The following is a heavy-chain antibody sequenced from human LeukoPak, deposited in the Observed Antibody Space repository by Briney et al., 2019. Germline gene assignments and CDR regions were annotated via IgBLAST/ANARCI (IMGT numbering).Heavy chain of an antibody. V-gene: IGHV3-66*01. CDR1: GFTVSGNY. Sequence: GGSLRLSCAASGFTVSGNYMSWVRQAPGKGLEWVSVIYSGGSTYYADSVKGRFTISRDNSKNTLYLQMNSLRAEDMAVYYCAKKSPIFGVVIPLFDYWGQGTLVSVSS. J-gene: IGHJ4*02. D-gene: IGHD3-3*01. CDR2: IYSGGST. CDR3: AKKSPIFGVVIPLFDY.